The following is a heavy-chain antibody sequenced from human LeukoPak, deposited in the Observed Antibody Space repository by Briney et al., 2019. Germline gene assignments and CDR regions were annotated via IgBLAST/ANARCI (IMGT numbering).Heavy chain of an antibody. J-gene: IGHJ6*03. CDR1: GYSISSGYY. V-gene: IGHV4-38-2*02. CDR3: AITGIIQPPPSDYYYYDMDV. Sequence: SETLSLTCNVSGYSISSGYYWGWIRQPPGKGLEWIGSVYYNGSTYYNPSLKSRITISVDTSKNQFSLKLRSVTAADTAVYYCAITGIIQPPPSDYYYYDMDVWGKGTTVTVSS. CDR2: VYYNGST. D-gene: IGHD3-16*01.